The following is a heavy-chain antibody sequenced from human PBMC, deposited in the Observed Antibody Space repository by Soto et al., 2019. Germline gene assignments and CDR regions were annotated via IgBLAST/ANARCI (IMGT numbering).Heavy chain of an antibody. V-gene: IGHV4-59*01. CDR1: GGSTSSYY. CDR2: IYYSGST. CDR3: AREGRLTGNDALDI. J-gene: IGHJ3*02. D-gene: IGHD7-27*01. Sequence: PSETLSLTCTVSGGSTSSYYWSWIRQPPGKGLEWIGYIYYSGSTNYNPSLKSRVTISVDTSKNQFSLKLSSVTAADTAVYYCAREGRLTGNDALDIWGQGTMVTVSS.